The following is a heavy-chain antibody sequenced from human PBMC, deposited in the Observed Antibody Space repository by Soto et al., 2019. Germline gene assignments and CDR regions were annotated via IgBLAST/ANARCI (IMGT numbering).Heavy chain of an antibody. CDR3: ARDRRGNGCYDYFDY. D-gene: IGHD6-19*01. CDR1: GFTFSSYG. V-gene: IGHV3-33*01. CDR2: IWYDGSNE. J-gene: IGHJ4*02. Sequence: QVQLVESGGGVVQPGRSLRLSCAASGFTFSSYGMHWVRQAPGKGLEWVAVIWYDGSNENYADSVKGRFTISRDNSKNTLYLQMNSLRAEDTALYYCARDRRGNGCYDYFDYWGQGTLVTVSS.